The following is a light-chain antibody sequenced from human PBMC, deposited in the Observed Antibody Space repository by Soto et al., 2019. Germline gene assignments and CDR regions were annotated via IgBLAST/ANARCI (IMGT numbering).Light chain of an antibody. V-gene: IGLV2-14*03. CDR3: QSFDTSLNAYV. CDR1: SSDVGGYKY. CDR2: GHV. J-gene: IGLJ1*01. Sequence: QSVLTQPASVSGSPGQSITISCTGTSSDVGGYKYVSWYQQHPDKAPQLLIFGHVNRPSGVPDRFAGSTSGTSASLAITGLQADDEADYYCQSFDTSLNAYVFGTGTKLTVL.